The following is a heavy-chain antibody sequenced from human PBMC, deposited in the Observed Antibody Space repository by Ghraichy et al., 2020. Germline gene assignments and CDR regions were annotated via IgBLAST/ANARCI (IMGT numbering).Heavy chain of an antibody. Sequence: GGSLRLSCTASGFTFGDYAMSWFRQAPGKGMEWVGFIRSKAYGGTTEYAASVKGRFTISRDDSKSIAYLQMNSLKTEDTAVYYCTRYRAARDFDYWGQGTLVTVSS. D-gene: IGHD6-6*01. CDR1: GFTFGDYA. CDR2: IRSKAYGGTT. J-gene: IGHJ4*02. CDR3: TRYRAARDFDY. V-gene: IGHV3-49*03.